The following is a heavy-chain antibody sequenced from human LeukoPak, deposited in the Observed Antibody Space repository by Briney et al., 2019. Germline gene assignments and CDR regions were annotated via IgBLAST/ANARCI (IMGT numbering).Heavy chain of an antibody. Sequence: SETLSLTCTVSGGSISSSSYYWNWIRQPPGKGLEWIGYIYYSGSTNYSPSLKSRVTISVDTSQNQFSLNLSSVTAADTAVYYCARDLPTGDAFDIWGKGTMVTVSS. CDR2: IYYSGST. V-gene: IGHV4-61*01. CDR3: ARDLPTGDAFDI. CDR1: GGSISSSSYY. D-gene: IGHD4-17*01. J-gene: IGHJ3*02.